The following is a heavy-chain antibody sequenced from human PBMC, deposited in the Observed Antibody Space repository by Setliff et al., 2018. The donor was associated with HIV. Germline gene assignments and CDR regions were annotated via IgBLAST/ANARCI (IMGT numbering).Heavy chain of an antibody. J-gene: IGHJ3*01. Sequence: HPGGSLRLSCAASGFTFSSYCMHWVRQVPGKGLFWVSRIIIDERSASYADSVKGRFTISRDNSNNTLSLQMSSLRAEDTALYYCAKLDYYDYSGSWARKVAIDFWGRGTMVTVSS. V-gene: IGHV3-74*01. CDR1: GFTFSSYC. CDR2: IIIDERSA. D-gene: IGHD3-22*01. CDR3: AKLDYYDYSGSWARKVAIDF.